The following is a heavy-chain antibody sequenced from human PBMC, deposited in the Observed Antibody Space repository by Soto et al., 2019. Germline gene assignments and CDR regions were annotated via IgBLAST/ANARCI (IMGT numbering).Heavy chain of an antibody. D-gene: IGHD2-2*01. Sequence: PSETLSLTCTVSGGSISSSSYYWGWIRQPPGKGLEWIGSIYYSGSTYYNPSLKSRVTISVDTSKNQFSLKLSSVTAADTAVYYCARHSWPVRVPAARTGGWFDPWGQGTLVTVSS. CDR1: GGSISSSSYY. CDR2: IYYSGST. J-gene: IGHJ5*02. CDR3: ARHSWPVRVPAARTGGWFDP. V-gene: IGHV4-39*01.